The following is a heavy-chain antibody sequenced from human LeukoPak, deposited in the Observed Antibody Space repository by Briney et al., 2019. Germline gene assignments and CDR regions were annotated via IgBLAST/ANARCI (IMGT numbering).Heavy chain of an antibody. J-gene: IGHJ4*02. CDR3: ARGRDHQIDY. V-gene: IGHV1-46*01. CDR2: INPSGGST. CDR1: GYTFTSYY. D-gene: IGHD1-14*01. Sequence: GASVKVSCKASGYTFTSYYMHWVRQAPGQGLEWMGIINPSGGSTSYAQKFQGRVTITADKSTSTAYMELSSLRSEDTAVYYCARGRDHQIDYWGQGTLVTVSS.